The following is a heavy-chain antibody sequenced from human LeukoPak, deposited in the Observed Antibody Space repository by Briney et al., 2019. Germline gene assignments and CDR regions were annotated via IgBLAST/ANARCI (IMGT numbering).Heavy chain of an antibody. CDR1: GFTFSSSA. Sequence: PGGSLRLSCAASGFTFSSSAMSWVRQAPGKGLEWVSAISNNGGYTYYADSVQGRFTISRDNSKNTLYLQMNSLRVEDTAVYYCATHKYGLDYWGQGTLVTVSS. D-gene: IGHD2/OR15-2a*01. CDR3: ATHKYGLDY. V-gene: IGHV3-23*01. J-gene: IGHJ4*02. CDR2: ISNNGGYT.